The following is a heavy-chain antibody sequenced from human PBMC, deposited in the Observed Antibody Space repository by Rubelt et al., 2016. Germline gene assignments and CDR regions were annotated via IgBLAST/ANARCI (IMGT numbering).Heavy chain of an antibody. V-gene: IGHV3-11*06. CDR3: ARVSPAGEIDY. Sequence: TISRDNAKNSLYLQMNSLRAEDTAVYYCARVSPAGEIDYWGQGTLVTVSS. D-gene: IGHD3-16*01. J-gene: IGHJ4*02.